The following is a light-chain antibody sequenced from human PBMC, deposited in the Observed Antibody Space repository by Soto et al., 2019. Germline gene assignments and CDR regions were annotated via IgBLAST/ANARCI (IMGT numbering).Light chain of an antibody. J-gene: IGKJ3*01. V-gene: IGKV3-20*01. CDR3: HQYGIAPLT. CDR1: QSVAANY. CDR2: GAS. Sequence: EVVLTQSPGTLSVSPGERATLSCRASQSVAANYLAWYQQKRGQAPRLLIYGASSRATGIPDRFSGSGSGTAFTLTISRLATEDFSVYYCHQYGIAPLTFGLGAKVDIK.